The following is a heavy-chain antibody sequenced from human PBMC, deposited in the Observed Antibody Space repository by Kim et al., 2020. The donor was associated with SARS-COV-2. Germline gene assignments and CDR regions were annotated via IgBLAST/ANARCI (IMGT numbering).Heavy chain of an antibody. V-gene: IGHV4-59*13. Sequence: SETLSLTCTVYGGSISSYYWSWIRQPPGKGLEWIGYIYYSGSTNYNPSLKSRVTISVDTSKNQFSLKLSSVTAADTAVYYCARDDPRYYGVDVWGQGTTVTVSS. J-gene: IGHJ6*02. CDR1: GGSISSYY. CDR2: IYYSGST. CDR3: ARDDPRYYGVDV.